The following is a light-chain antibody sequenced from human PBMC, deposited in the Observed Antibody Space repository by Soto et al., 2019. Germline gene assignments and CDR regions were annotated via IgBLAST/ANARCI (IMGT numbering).Light chain of an antibody. V-gene: IGLV1-51*01. CDR1: SSNIGNNY. J-gene: IGLJ1*01. CDR2: DNN. Sequence: HSVLTPPPTVSAAPGLKVTISKSRSSSNIGNNYVSWYQQLPGTAPKLLIYDNNKRPSGIPDRFSGSKSGTSATLGITGLQTGDEADYYCGTWDSSLSAGVFGTGTKVTVL. CDR3: GTWDSSLSAGV.